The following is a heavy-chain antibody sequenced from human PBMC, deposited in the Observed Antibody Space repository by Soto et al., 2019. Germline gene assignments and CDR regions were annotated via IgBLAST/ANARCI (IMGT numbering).Heavy chain of an antibody. D-gene: IGHD3-3*01. Sequence: EVQLLESGGGLVQPGGTLRLSCAASGFTFNSYAMSWVRQAPGQGQEWVYAISGSGGSTYYAASVKGRFTTSRDNSKITLYLQMNRMRAADTAVYYCAKGPVITFFRLAPADYWGQGTLVTVSS. J-gene: IGHJ4*02. CDR3: AKGPVITFFRLAPADY. V-gene: IGHV3-23*01. CDR1: GFTFNSYA. CDR2: ISGSGGST.